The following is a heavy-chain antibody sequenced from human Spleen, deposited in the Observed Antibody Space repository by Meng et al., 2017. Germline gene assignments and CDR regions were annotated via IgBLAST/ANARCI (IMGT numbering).Heavy chain of an antibody. CDR1: GYTFTDFF. CDR2: INPSGGST. J-gene: IGHJ4*02. Sequence: QVQLVQSGPEVMKPGASLMMSCRTSGYTFTDFFLHWVRQAPGQGLEWMGTINPSGGSTTYAQKFQGRVTMTRDTSTSTVYMEQSRLTPEDSAVYYCGRVSSGDSNYVDYWGQGTLVTVSS. D-gene: IGHD4-11*01. CDR3: GRVSSGDSNYVDY. V-gene: IGHV1-46*03.